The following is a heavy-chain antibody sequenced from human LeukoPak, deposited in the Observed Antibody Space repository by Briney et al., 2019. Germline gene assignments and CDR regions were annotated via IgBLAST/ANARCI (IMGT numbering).Heavy chain of an antibody. D-gene: IGHD1-14*01. CDR2: IYYSGST. V-gene: IGHV4-39*01. Sequence: SETLYLTCTVSGGSISSSSYYWGWIRQPPGKGLEWIGSIYYSGSTYYNPSLKSRVTISVDTSKNQFSLKLSSVTAADTAVYYCARHYNRGSFDYWGQGTLVTVSS. CDR3: ARHYNRGSFDY. CDR1: GGSISSSSYY. J-gene: IGHJ4*02.